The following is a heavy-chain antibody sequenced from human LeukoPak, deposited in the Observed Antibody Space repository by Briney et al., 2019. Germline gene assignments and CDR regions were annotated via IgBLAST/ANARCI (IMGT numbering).Heavy chain of an antibody. J-gene: IGHJ6*03. CDR2: IKQDGSEK. Sequence: GGSLRLSCEVSGITFSGYAMSWVRQGPGKGLEWVANIKQDGSEKYYVDSVKGRFTISRDNAKNSLYLQMNSLRAEDTAVYYCARDPGGSYYYMDVWGKGTTVTVSS. V-gene: IGHV3-7*01. D-gene: IGHD3-16*01. CDR1: GITFSGYA. CDR3: ARDPGGSYYYMDV.